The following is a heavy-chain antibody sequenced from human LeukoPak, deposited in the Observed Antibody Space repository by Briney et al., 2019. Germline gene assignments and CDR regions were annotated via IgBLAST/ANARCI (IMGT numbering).Heavy chain of an antibody. D-gene: IGHD3-10*01. V-gene: IGHV1-46*01. CDR2: INPSGGPT. CDR1: GYTFSSYL. Sequence: ASVKVSCKASGYTFSSYLMHWVRHAPGQGLEWMGIINPSGGPTTYAQKFQGRVTMTRDMSTSTVYMELDSLTFDDTAVYYCARASTGSGALDYWGQGNLVTVSS. J-gene: IGHJ4*02. CDR3: ARASTGSGALDY.